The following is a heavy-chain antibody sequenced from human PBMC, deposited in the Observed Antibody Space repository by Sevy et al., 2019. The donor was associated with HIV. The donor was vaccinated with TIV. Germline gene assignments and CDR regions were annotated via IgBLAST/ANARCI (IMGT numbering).Heavy chain of an antibody. D-gene: IGHD3-22*01. CDR1: GFTFSNYA. J-gene: IGHJ4*02. Sequence: GGSLRLSCAASGFTFSNYAMNWVRQAPGKGLEWVSGISGSGGSGDKTNYADSVKGRFTFSRDDSKNLLYLQLNSLRAEDTAIYYCARKYDSSGYFDYWGQGTLVTVSS. CDR3: ARKYDSSGYFDY. V-gene: IGHV3-23*01. CDR2: ISGSGGSGDKT.